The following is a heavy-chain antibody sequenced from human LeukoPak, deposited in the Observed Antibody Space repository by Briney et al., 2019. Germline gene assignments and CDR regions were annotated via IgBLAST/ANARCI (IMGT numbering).Heavy chain of an antibody. V-gene: IGHV3-66*01. CDR1: GFTFSSYA. J-gene: IGHJ4*02. Sequence: GGSLRLSCAASGFTFSSYAMSWVRQAPGKGLEWVSVIYSDGSAFYTDSVKGRFTISRDNSKNTLYLQMNSLRVEDTAVYYCATDFRYGSAWGPGTLLTVSS. CDR2: IYSDGSA. CDR3: ATDFRYGSA. D-gene: IGHD3-10*01.